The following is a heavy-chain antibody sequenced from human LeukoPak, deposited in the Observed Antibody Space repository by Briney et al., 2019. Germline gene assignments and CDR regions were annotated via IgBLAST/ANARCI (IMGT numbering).Heavy chain of an antibody. CDR2: IGAYSAYT. V-gene: IGHV1-18*01. D-gene: IGHD6-6*01. J-gene: IGHJ4*02. CDR3: ARDMSIAARFFDY. CDR1: GYTFTKYG. Sequence: ASVKVSCRASGYTFTKYGISWARQAPGQGLEWMGWIGAYSAYTTYAQKVQGRLTVTTDTSTSTAYMELRSLRSDDTAVYYCARDMSIAARFFDYWGQGTLVTVSS.